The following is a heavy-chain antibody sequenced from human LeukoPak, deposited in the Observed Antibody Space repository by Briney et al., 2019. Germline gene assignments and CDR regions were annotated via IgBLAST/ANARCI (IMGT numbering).Heavy chain of an antibody. CDR2: MSGSETGS. Sequence: PGGSLRLSCVASGFTLSSYSMSWVRQAPGKGLEWVSAMSGSETGSWYADSVKGRFTISRDTSKTTLYLQMNSLRAEDTAIYYCAKDARSFGGTYFDYWGQGIQVTVSS. V-gene: IGHV3-23*01. CDR1: GFTLSSYS. CDR3: AKDARSFGGTYFDY. J-gene: IGHJ4*02. D-gene: IGHD4-23*01.